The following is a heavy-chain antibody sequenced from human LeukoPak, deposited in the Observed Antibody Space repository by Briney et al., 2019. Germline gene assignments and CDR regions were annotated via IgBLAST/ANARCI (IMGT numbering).Heavy chain of an antibody. J-gene: IGHJ4*02. CDR3: ARLYLSDSSSWYGGLYYFDY. V-gene: IGHV4-59*08. Sequence: SETLSLTCTVSGGSISSYFWSWIRQPPGKGLESIGYIHYSGSTNYNPSLKSRVTISVDTSKNQFSLKLSSVTAADTAVYYCARLYLSDSSSWYGGLYYFDYWGQGTLVTVSS. CDR2: IHYSGST. CDR1: GGSISSYF. D-gene: IGHD6-13*01.